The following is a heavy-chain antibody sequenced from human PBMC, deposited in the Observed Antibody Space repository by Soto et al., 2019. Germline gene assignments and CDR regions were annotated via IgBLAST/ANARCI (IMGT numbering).Heavy chain of an antibody. D-gene: IGHD1-26*01. CDR1: GGLISTYY. CDR3: ARGVVGATRFDP. J-gene: IGHJ5*02. Sequence: QVHLQESGPGLVKTSETLSLTCTVSGGLISTYYWSWIRQPPGKGLEYIGYIYYSGTTNYNPSLTHRVTLLIDTSKRQFSLKLISVTPADTAVYYCARGVVGATRFDPWGPGTLVTVSS. CDR2: IYYSGTT. V-gene: IGHV4-59*01.